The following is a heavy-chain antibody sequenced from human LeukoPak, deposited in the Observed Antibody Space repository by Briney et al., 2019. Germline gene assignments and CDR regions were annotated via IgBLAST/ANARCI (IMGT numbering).Heavy chain of an antibody. CDR3: ARHPRGLWFGELFQNYYMDV. D-gene: IGHD3-10*01. V-gene: IGHV4-34*01. CDR2: INHSGST. Sequence: SETLSLTCAVYGGSFGGYYWSWIRQPPGKGLEWIGEINHSGSTNYNPSLKSRVTISVDTSKNQFSLKLSSVTAADTAVYYCARHPRGLWFGELFQNYYMDVWGKGTTVTISS. CDR1: GGSFGGYY. J-gene: IGHJ6*03.